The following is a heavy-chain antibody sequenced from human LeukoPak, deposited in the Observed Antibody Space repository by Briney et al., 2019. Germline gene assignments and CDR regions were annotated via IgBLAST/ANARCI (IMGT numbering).Heavy chain of an antibody. CDR3: ARGSITGTKGNWFDP. CDR1: GYTFTSYD. CDR2: MNPNSGNT. J-gene: IGHJ5*02. Sequence: ASVKVSCKASGYTFTSYDINWVRQATGQGLEWMGWMNPNSGNTGYAQKFQGRVTMTRNTSISTAYMELSSLRSNDTAVYYCARGSITGTKGNWFDPWGQGTLVTVSS. D-gene: IGHD1-20*01. V-gene: IGHV1-8*01.